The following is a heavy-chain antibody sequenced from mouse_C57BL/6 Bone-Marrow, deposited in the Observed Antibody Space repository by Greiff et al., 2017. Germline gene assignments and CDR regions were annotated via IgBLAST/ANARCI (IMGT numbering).Heavy chain of an antibody. J-gene: IGHJ3*01. CDR3: ARPSYYSNWWVAWFAY. V-gene: IGHV5-4*03. Sequence: EVMLVESGGGLVKPGGSLKLSCAASGFTFSSYAMSWVRQTPEKRLEWVATISDGGSYTYYPDNVKGRFPISRDNAKNNLYLQMSHLKSEDTAMYYCARPSYYSNWWVAWFAYWGQGTLVTVSA. CDR2: ISDGGSYT. CDR1: GFTFSSYA. D-gene: IGHD2-5*01.